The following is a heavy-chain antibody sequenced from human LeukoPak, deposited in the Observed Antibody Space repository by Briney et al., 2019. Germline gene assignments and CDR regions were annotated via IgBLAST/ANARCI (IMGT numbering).Heavy chain of an antibody. D-gene: IGHD5-12*01. CDR3: AKGAYDYIEIAYFDY. CDR2: IIGSSGST. CDR1: GFSFNNYA. V-gene: IGHV3-23*01. Sequence: GGSLRLSCVASGFSFNNYAMNWVRQAPGKGLEWVSLIIGSSGSTFYADSVKGRFTISRDKSKDTLYLQMNSLRAEDTAVYYCAKGAYDYIEIAYFDYWGQGSLVTVSS. J-gene: IGHJ4*02.